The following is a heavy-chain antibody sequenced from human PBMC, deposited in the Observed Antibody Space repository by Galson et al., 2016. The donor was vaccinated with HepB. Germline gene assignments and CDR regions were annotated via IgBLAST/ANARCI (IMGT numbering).Heavy chain of an antibody. D-gene: IGHD3-10*01. V-gene: IGHV3-7*01. CDR1: GFTFRNFW. J-gene: IGHJ4*02. CDR3: ARLWFGETHFDY. CDR2: IKQGGSQT. Sequence: SLRLSCAASGFTFRNFWMSWVRQDPGKGLEWVANIKQGGSQTYYVDSVKGRFTISRDDAKNSPYLQMNSLRAEDTAVYYCARLWFGETHFDYWGQGAVVTVSS.